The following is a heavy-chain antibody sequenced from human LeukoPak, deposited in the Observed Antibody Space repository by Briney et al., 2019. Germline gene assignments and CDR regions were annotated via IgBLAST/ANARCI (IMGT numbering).Heavy chain of an antibody. Sequence: SETLSLTCTVSGGSISSSSYYWGWIRQPPGKGLKWIGSIYYSGSTYYNPSLKNRVTISVDTSKNQFSLKLSSVTAADTAVYYCARAAEGYYYYYMDVWGKGTTVTVSS. CDR2: IYYSGST. V-gene: IGHV4-39*07. CDR1: GGSISSSSYY. J-gene: IGHJ6*03. CDR3: ARAAEGYYYYYMDV.